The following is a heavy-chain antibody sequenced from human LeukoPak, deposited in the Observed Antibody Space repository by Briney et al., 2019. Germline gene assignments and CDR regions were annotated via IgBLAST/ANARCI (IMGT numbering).Heavy chain of an antibody. Sequence: AGGSLRLSCAASGFTFSSYSMNWVRQAPGKGLEWVSYISSSSSTIYYADSVKGRFTISGDNAKNSLYLQMNSLRAEDTAVYYCARSPPRWLQFSYFDYWGQGTLVTVSS. V-gene: IGHV3-48*01. CDR2: ISSSSSTI. CDR3: ARSPPRWLQFSYFDY. J-gene: IGHJ4*02. CDR1: GFTFSSYS. D-gene: IGHD5-24*01.